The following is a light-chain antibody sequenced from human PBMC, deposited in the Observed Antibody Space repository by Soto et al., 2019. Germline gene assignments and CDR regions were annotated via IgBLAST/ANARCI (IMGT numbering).Light chain of an antibody. CDR2: AAS. Sequence: DIQMTQSQSSLSASVGDRVTITCRASQGISNYLAWYQQKPGKVPKLLIYAASTFQSGVPSRFSGSGSATDFTLTISILQPEDVATYYCQNYNSAPFTFCGGTKVQIK. V-gene: IGKV1-27*01. CDR1: QGISNY. CDR3: QNYNSAPFT. J-gene: IGKJ4*01.